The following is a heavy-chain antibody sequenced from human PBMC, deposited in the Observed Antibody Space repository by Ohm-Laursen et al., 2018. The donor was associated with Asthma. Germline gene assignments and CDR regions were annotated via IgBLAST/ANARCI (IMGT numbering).Heavy chain of an antibody. Sequence: SLRLSCSASGFTFRSYAMHWVRQAPGKGLEWVAVISYDGSNKYYADSVKGRFTISRDNSKNTLYLQMNSLRAEDTAVYYCAKDLVSGIAARWGQGTLVTVSS. V-gene: IGHV3-30*04. CDR3: AKDLVSGIAAR. J-gene: IGHJ4*02. D-gene: IGHD6-6*01. CDR1: GFTFRSYA. CDR2: ISYDGSNK.